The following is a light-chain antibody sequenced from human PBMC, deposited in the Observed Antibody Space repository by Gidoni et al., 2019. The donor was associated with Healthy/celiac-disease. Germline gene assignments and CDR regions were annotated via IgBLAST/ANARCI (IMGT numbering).Light chain of an antibody. V-gene: IGKV3-15*01. CDR3: QQYNNWPFT. CDR1: QSVSSN. CDR2: GAS. Sequence: EIVMTQSPATLSVSPGERATLSCRASQSVSSNLAWYQQKPGQAPRLLIYGASTRATGIPAMFSGSGSGTEFTLTISRLQSEYFAVYYCQQYNNWPFTFGPGTKVDIK. J-gene: IGKJ3*01.